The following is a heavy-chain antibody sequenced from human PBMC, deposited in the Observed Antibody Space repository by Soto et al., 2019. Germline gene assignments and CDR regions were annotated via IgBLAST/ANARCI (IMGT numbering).Heavy chain of an antibody. CDR3: ARSPYSYGYNYYYGMDA. CDR2: IYHSGST. D-gene: IGHD5-18*01. J-gene: IGHJ6*02. V-gene: IGHV4-4*02. Sequence: PSETLSLTCAVSGGSISSSNWWSWVRQPPGKGLEWIGEIYHSGSTNYNPSLKSRVTISVDKSKNQFSLKLSSVTAADTAVYYCARSPYSYGYNYYYGMDAWCQGTTVTVSS. CDR1: GGSISSSNW.